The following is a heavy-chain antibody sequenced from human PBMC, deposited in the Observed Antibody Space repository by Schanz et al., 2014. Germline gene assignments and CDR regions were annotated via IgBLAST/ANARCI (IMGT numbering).Heavy chain of an antibody. V-gene: IGHV3-11*05. Sequence: QVQLVESGGGVVQPGGSLRLSCAASGFTFSDHYMDWVRQAPGKGLEWVSYISGTTTYTNYADSVKGRFTISRDNSKNTLYLQMNSLRAEDTAVYYCAKGRFGELSAFDIWGQGTMXTVSA. CDR1: GFTFSDHY. J-gene: IGHJ3*02. CDR3: AKGRFGELSAFDI. D-gene: IGHD3-10*01. CDR2: ISGTTTYT.